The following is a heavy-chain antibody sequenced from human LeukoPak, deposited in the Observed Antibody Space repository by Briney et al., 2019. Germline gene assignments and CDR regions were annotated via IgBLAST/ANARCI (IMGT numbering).Heavy chain of an antibody. Sequence: GASVKVSCRASGYTFTNYPIHWVRQAPGQRLEWMGWINAGNGNTQYSQKFQGRVTITRDTSASTTFMELVSLRSEDTAVYYCARRAIVAAPDYWGQGTLVTVSS. J-gene: IGHJ4*02. CDR3: ARRAIVAAPDY. CDR1: GYTFTNYP. D-gene: IGHD6-13*01. V-gene: IGHV1-3*01. CDR2: INAGNGNT.